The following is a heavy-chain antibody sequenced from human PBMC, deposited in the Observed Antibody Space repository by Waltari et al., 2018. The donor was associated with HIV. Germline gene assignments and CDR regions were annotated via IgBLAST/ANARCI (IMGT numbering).Heavy chain of an antibody. D-gene: IGHD3-22*01. CDR3: VRDYDSSGYYSANWFDP. V-gene: IGHV3-74*01. J-gene: IGHJ5*02. CDR1: GFTFRSYW. Sequence: EVQLVESGGGLVQPGGSLRLSCVASGFTFRSYWMHWVRQGPGRGLVGVSRINNEGSNTNYADSVKGRFTISRDNAKNTLYLQMNSLRAEDTAVYSCVRDYDSSGYYSANWFDPWGQGTLVTVSS. CDR2: INNEGSNT.